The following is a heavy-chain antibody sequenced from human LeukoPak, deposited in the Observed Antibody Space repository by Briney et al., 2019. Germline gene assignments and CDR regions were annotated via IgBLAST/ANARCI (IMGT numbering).Heavy chain of an antibody. J-gene: IGHJ4*02. Sequence: GGSLRLSCAASGFTFSSHWMNWVRQAPGQGLVWVSRINTDGSSTSYADSVKGRFTISRDNAKNTLYLQMNSLRAEDTAVYCCRSDPIAAAGNLDYWGQGTLVTVSS. D-gene: IGHD6-13*01. CDR2: INTDGSST. CDR1: GFTFSSHW. CDR3: RSDPIAAAGNLDY. V-gene: IGHV3-74*01.